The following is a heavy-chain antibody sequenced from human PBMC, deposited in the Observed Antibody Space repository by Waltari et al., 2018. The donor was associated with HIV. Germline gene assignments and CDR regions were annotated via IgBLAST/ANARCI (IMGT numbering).Heavy chain of an antibody. CDR3: TRDKTPENYYDSSGRLDAFDI. J-gene: IGHJ3*02. Sequence: EVQLVESGGGLVQPGRSLRLSCTASGFTFGDYAMSWVHQAPGKGLEWVGFIRSKAYGGTTEYAASVKGRFTISRDDSKSIAYLQMNSLKTEDTAVYYCTRDKTPENYYDSSGRLDAFDIWGQGTMVTVSS. D-gene: IGHD3-22*01. V-gene: IGHV3-49*04. CDR2: IRSKAYGGTT. CDR1: GFTFGDYA.